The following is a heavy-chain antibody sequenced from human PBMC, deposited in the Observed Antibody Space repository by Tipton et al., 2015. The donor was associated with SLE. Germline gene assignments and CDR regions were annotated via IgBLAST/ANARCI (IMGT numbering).Heavy chain of an antibody. Sequence: TLSLTCTVSGGSISSHSSFWGWVRQPPGKGLEWIGIFYYSGSTYSNPSLRSRVTLSIDTSKNQFSLKMRSVTAADTAVYFCARGYCSDGVCYGFGFFDYWGQGNLVTASS. J-gene: IGHJ4*02. CDR3: ARGYCSDGVCYGFGFFDY. CDR1: GGSISSHSSF. V-gene: IGHV4-39*07. CDR2: FYYSGST. D-gene: IGHD2-8*01.